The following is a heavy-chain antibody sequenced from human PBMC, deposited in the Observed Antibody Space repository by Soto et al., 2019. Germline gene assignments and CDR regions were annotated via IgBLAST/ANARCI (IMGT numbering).Heavy chain of an antibody. CDR3: ARDTQRGYSGYFDS. CDR1: GGSLSSGGYY. D-gene: IGHD5-12*01. CDR2: IYYSGST. J-gene: IGHJ4*02. V-gene: IGHV4-31*03. Sequence: QVQLQELGPGLVMPSQTLSLSCTVSGGSLSSGGYYWSWIRQHPGKGLEWIGFIYYSGSTYYNPSLKSRVTISVDTSQNQFSLKLSSVTAADTAVYYCARDTQRGYSGYFDSWGQGTLVTVSS.